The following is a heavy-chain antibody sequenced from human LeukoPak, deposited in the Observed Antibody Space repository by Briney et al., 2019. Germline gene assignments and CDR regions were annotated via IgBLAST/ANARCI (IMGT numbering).Heavy chain of an antibody. V-gene: IGHV4-39*01. D-gene: IGHD2-2*01. Sequence: PSETLSLTCAVSGGSISSSSYYWGWIRQPPGKGLEWIGSIYYSGSTYYNPSLKSRVTISVDTSKNQFSLKLSSVTAADTAVYYCASPSDIVVAWGQGTLVTVSS. CDR3: ASPSDIVVA. J-gene: IGHJ4*02. CDR2: IYYSGST. CDR1: GGSISSSSYY.